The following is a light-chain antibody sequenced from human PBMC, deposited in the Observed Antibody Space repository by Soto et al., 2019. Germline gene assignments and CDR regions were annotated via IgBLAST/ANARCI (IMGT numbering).Light chain of an antibody. V-gene: IGKV1-39*01. CDR2: AAS. Sequence: DIQMTQSPSSLSASVGDKVTITCRASQSISTYLSWYQQKPGKAPKLLIYAASRLQSGVSTRFSGSGSGTDFTLTISSLQPEDFATYYCQQSYSTLYLTFGGGTKVEI. J-gene: IGKJ4*01. CDR1: QSISTY. CDR3: QQSYSTLYLT.